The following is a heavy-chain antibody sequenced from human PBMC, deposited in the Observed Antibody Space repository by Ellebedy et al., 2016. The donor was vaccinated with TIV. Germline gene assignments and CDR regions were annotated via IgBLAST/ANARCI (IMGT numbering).Heavy chain of an antibody. CDR1: GYTFTRYY. Sequence: AASVKVSCKASGYTFTRYYIHWVRQAPGQGLEWMGIINPSGGITSYAQKFQGRVTMTRDTSTSTVYMELNSLRSEDTAVYYCARDSGGEQWLARRDYFDYWGQGTLVTVSS. D-gene: IGHD6-19*01. J-gene: IGHJ4*02. V-gene: IGHV1-46*01. CDR2: INPSGGIT. CDR3: ARDSGGEQWLARRDYFDY.